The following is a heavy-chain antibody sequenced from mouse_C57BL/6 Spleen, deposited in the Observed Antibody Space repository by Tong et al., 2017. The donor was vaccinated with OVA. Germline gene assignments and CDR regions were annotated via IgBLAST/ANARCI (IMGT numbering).Heavy chain of an antibody. CDR2: YPGGGYTN. CDR3: RGRVVAKGYAY. Sequence: VQLQESGPELVKPGASVKMSCKASGYTFTSYVMHWVKQKPGQGLEWIGDIYPGGGYTNYNEKFKGKATLTADTSSSTAYMQLSSLTSENSAVYFCERGRVVAKGYAYWGQGTLVTVST. CDR1: YTFTSYVM. V-gene: IGHV1-83*01. J-gene: IGHJ3*01. D-gene: IGHD1-1*01.